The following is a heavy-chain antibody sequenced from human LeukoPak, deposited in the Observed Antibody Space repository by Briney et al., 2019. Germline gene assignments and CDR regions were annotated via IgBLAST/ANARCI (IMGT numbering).Heavy chain of an antibody. CDR2: ISSSSSYI. J-gene: IGHJ4*02. CDR3: ARDGVDYSFDY. CDR1: GFTFSSYS. Sequence: GGSLRLSCAASGFTFSSYSMNWVRQAPGKGLEWVSSISSSSSYIYYADSVKGRFTISRDNAKNSLYLQMNSLGAEDTAVYYCARDGVDYSFDYWGQGTLVTVSS. V-gene: IGHV3-21*01. D-gene: IGHD4/OR15-4a*01.